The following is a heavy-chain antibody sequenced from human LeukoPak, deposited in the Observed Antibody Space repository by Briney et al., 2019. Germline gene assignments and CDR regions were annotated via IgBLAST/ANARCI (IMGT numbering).Heavy chain of an antibody. Sequence: GGSLRLSCAASGFTFSNAWMSWVRQTLGKGLEWVGRIKSKSDGGTTDYAAPVKGRFIISRDDSKNTLYLQVNSLKIEDTGVYYCTTESILKTITADFWGQGTLVTVSS. CDR3: TTESILKTITADF. J-gene: IGHJ4*02. D-gene: IGHD3-10*01. CDR2: IKSKSDGGTT. CDR1: GFTFSNAW. V-gene: IGHV3-15*01.